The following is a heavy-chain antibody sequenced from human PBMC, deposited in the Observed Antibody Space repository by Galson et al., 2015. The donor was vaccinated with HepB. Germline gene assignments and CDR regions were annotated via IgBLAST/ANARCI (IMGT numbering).Heavy chain of an antibody. Sequence: ETLSLTCAVYGGSFSGYYWSWIRQPPGKGLEWIGEINHSGSTNYNPSLKSRVTISVDTSKNQFSLKLSSVTAADTAVYYCARGQGGLLWFGDNSYYFDYWGQGTLVTVSS. CDR2: INHSGST. J-gene: IGHJ4*02. CDR1: GGSFSGYY. D-gene: IGHD3-10*01. V-gene: IGHV4-34*01. CDR3: ARGQGGLLWFGDNSYYFDY.